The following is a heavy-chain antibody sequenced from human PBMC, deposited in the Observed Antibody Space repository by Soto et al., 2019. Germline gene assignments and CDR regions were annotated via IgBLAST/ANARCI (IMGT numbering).Heavy chain of an antibody. Sequence: EVQLLESGGGVVQPGGSLRLSCAASGFTFSSYAMSWVRQAPGKGLEWVSAISGSGGSTYYADSVKGRFTISRDNSKNTLYLQMNSLRAEDTAVYYCAKGGDIVVVVAATSDWFDPWGQGTLVIVSS. V-gene: IGHV3-23*01. D-gene: IGHD2-15*01. CDR1: GFTFSSYA. CDR3: AKGGDIVVVVAATSDWFDP. CDR2: ISGSGGST. J-gene: IGHJ5*02.